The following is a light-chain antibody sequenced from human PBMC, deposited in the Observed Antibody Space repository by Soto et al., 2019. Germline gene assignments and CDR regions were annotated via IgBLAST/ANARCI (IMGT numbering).Light chain of an antibody. J-gene: IGKJ1*01. CDR2: AAS. CDR1: QSIRYY. Sequence: DIQLTQSPPTLSASVGDRVTITCRASQSIRYYLAWYQQMPGKAPKLLIYAASTLQSGVPSRFSGSGSGTDFTLTISCLQSEDFATYYCQQYYSYPRTFGQGTKVDIK. V-gene: IGKV1-5*01. CDR3: QQYYSYPRT.